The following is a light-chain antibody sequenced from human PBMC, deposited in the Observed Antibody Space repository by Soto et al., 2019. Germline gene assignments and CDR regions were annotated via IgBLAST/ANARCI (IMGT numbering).Light chain of an antibody. CDR1: QRITTY. CDR2: TSG. Sequence: IQMTQSPSSLSASVGDRVTITCRASQRITTYLNWYQQKPGEAPKLLISTSGTLQRGVPSRFNGSGSGTDFSLTITALRPEDFATYFCQKTYSTPYTFGQGNKLEIK. J-gene: IGKJ2*01. V-gene: IGKV1-39*01. CDR3: QKTYSTPYT.